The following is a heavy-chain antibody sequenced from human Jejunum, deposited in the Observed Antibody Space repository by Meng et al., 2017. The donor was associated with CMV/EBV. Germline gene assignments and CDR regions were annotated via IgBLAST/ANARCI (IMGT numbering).Heavy chain of an antibody. D-gene: IGHD7-27*01. J-gene: IGHJ6*02. CDR3: AKDWHWGTPDYGMNV. CDR1: GFSVTSNY. Sequence: GFSVTSNYMTWVRQAPGKGLEWVSFIRNDGSTTYTASVQGRFTISRDNSKNTLYLQMNSLTTEDTAVYYCAKDWHWGTPDYGMNVWGQGSTVTVSS. V-gene: IGHV3-53*01. CDR2: IRNDGST.